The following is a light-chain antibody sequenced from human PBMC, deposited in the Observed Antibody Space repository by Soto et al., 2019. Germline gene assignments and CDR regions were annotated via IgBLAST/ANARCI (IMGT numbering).Light chain of an antibody. CDR2: AAS. CDR1: HAISSY. J-gene: IGKJ1*01. Sequence: IQLTQSPSSLSASVGDRVTITCRASHAISSYLVWYQQKPGKAPKLLIYAASTLQSGVPSRFSGSGSGTDFTLTISSLQPEDFATYYCQQLNSYPRTFGQGTKVEIK. V-gene: IGKV1-9*01. CDR3: QQLNSYPRT.